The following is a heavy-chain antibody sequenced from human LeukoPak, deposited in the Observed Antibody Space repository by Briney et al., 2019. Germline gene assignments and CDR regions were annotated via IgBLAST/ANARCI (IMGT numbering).Heavy chain of an antibody. CDR2: IIPIFGTA. Sequence: SVKVSCKASGYTFTSYGISWVRQAPGQGLEWMGGIIPIFGTANYAQKFQGRVTITTDESTSTAYMELSSLRSEDTAVYYCARVSCSSTSCYRNWYFDLWGRGTLVTVSS. V-gene: IGHV1-69*05. CDR3: ARVSCSSTSCYRNWYFDL. J-gene: IGHJ2*01. CDR1: GYTFTSYG. D-gene: IGHD2-2*01.